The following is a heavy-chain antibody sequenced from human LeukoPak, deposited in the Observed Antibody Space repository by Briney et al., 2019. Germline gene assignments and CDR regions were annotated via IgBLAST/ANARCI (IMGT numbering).Heavy chain of an antibody. Sequence: GGSLRLSCAASGFTFSSYGMHWVRQAPGKGLEWVAFIRYDGSSKYYADSVKGRFTISRDNSKNTLYLKMNSLRAEDTAVYYCARDAHWNYRERYYFDYWGQGTLVTVSS. D-gene: IGHD1-7*01. J-gene: IGHJ4*02. CDR2: IRYDGSSK. CDR3: ARDAHWNYRERYYFDY. V-gene: IGHV3-30*02. CDR1: GFTFSSYG.